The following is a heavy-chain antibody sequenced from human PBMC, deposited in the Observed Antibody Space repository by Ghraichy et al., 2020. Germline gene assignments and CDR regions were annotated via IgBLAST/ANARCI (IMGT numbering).Heavy chain of an antibody. Sequence: GGSLRLSCSVSGFRVSTNYMAWVRQAPGKGLEWVAAITSGGTPYYADSVKGRFTISKHTSENTLDLQMKSLRSDDTAIYYCARRGEISAFVDWGQGALVSVSS. D-gene: IGHD2-21*01. V-gene: IGHV3-53*04. CDR3: ARRGEISAFVD. J-gene: IGHJ4*02. CDR1: GFRVSTNY. CDR2: ITSGGTP.